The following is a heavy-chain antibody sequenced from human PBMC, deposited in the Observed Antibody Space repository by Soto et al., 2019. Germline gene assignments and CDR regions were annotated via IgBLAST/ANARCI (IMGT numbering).Heavy chain of an antibody. D-gene: IGHD2-15*01. J-gene: IGHJ4*02. Sequence: SESLSLTCTVSGGSISSYYWSWIRQPPGKGLEWIGYIYYSGSTNYNPSLKSRVTISVDTSKNQFSLKLSSVTAADTAVYYCARLYCSGGSCYGHFDYWGQGTLVTVSS. CDR2: IYYSGST. CDR3: ARLYCSGGSCYGHFDY. CDR1: GGSISSYY. V-gene: IGHV4-59*08.